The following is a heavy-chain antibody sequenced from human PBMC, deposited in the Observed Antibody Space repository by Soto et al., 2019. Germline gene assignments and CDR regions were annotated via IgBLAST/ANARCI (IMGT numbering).Heavy chain of an antibody. J-gene: IGHJ3*02. CDR3: ARDSGPRGYDAFDI. CDR1: GFTFSNYG. D-gene: IGHD2-8*02. CDR2: ISYDGSNK. Sequence: PAGFMRLCCAASGFTFSNYGMHWSLQAPGKGLEWVAVISYDGSNKYYADSVKGRFTISRDNSKNTLYLQMNSLRAEDTAVYYCARDSGPRGYDAFDIWGQGTMVTVSS. V-gene: IGHV3-33*05.